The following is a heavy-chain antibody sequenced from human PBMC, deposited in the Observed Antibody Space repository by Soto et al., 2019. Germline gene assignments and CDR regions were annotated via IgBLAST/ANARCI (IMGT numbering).Heavy chain of an antibody. D-gene: IGHD4-17*01. CDR1: GFTFSSYA. V-gene: IGHV3-23*01. CDR2: ISGSGGST. CDR3: ARHDYGDLYYFDY. J-gene: IGHJ4*02. Sequence: EVQLLESGGGLVQPGGSLRLSCAASGFTFSSYAMSWVRQAPGKGLEWVSAISGSGGSTYYADSVKGRFTISRDNSKNTLYLQMNSLRAEDTAVYYCARHDYGDLYYFDYWGQGTLVTVSS.